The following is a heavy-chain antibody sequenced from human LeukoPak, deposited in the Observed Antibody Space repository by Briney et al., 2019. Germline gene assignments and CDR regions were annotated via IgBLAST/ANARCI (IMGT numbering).Heavy chain of an antibody. CDR1: GFTFSSYG. CDR2: ISSSSSYI. V-gene: IGHV3-21*04. Sequence: GGSLRLSCAASGFTFSSYGMHWVRQAPGKGLEWVSSISSSSSYIYYADSVKGRFTISRDNAKNSLYLQMNSLRAEDTALYYCAKAGDTAMAPFDYWGQGTLVTVSS. CDR3: AKAGDTAMAPFDY. J-gene: IGHJ4*02. D-gene: IGHD5-18*01.